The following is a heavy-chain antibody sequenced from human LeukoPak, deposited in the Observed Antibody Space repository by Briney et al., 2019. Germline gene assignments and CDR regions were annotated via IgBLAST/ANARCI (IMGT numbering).Heavy chain of an antibody. CDR2: ISGSGGST. J-gene: IGHJ4*02. D-gene: IGHD5-18*01. Sequence: GGTLRLSCAASGFPFSRYGMSGAPQAPGKGLECVSDISGSGGSTYYADSVKGRFTISRDNSKNTLYLQMNSLRAEETAVYYCGKKSFRSGYSYGTSFDYWGQGTLVTVSS. CDR3: GKKSFRSGYSYGTSFDY. CDR1: GFPFSRYG. V-gene: IGHV3-23*01.